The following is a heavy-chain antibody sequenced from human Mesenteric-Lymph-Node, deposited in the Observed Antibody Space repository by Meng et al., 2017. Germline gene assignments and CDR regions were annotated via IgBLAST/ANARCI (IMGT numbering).Heavy chain of an antibody. V-gene: IGHV4-38-2*02. J-gene: IGHJ4*02. Sequence: GSLRLSCTVSGYSISSGYYWGWIRQPPGKGLEWIGSIYHSGSTYYNPSLKSRVTISVDTSKNQFSLKLSSVTAADTAVYYCARGGDYGSPDYWGQGTLVTVSS. D-gene: IGHD3-10*01. CDR2: IYHSGST. CDR1: GYSISSGYY. CDR3: ARGGDYGSPDY.